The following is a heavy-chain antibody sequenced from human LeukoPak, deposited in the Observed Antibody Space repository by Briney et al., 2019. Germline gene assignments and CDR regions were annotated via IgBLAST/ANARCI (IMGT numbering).Heavy chain of an antibody. CDR1: GFTFSSYD. D-gene: IGHD3-22*01. J-gene: IGHJ4*02. V-gene: IGHV3-13*01. CDR2: IGTVDDT. CDR3: ARRHYDTSGYYYFDY. Sequence: GGSLRFYCAASGFTFSSYDMHWVRQVTGKGLEWVSAIGTVDDTYYSGSVKGRFTISREKAKNSLYLQMNSLRAGDTAVYYCARRHYDTSGYYYFDYWGQGTLVTVSS.